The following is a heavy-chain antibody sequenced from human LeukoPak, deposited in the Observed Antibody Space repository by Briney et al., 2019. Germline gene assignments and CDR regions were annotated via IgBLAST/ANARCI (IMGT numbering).Heavy chain of an antibody. CDR1: GYTFTSYG. CDR3: ARDDPFPVAGTIDY. D-gene: IGHD6-19*01. J-gene: IGHJ4*02. V-gene: IGHV1-18*01. Sequence: ASVKVSCKASGYTFTSYGISWVGQAPGQGLEWMGWISAYNGNTNYAQKLQGRVTMTTDTSTSTAYMELRSLRSDDTAVYYCARDDPFPVAGTIDYWGQGTLVTVSS. CDR2: ISAYNGNT.